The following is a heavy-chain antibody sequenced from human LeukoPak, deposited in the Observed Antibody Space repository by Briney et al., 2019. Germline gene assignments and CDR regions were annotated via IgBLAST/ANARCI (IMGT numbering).Heavy chain of an antibody. D-gene: IGHD3-3*01. CDR1: GFTFSSYA. CDR2: ISGSGGST. V-gene: IGHV3-23*01. J-gene: IGHJ4*02. Sequence: GGSLRLSCAASGFTFSSYAMSWVRQAPGKGLEGVSAISGSGGSTYYADSVKGRFTISRDNSKNTLYLQMNSLRAEDTAVYYCAKEPLKDYDFWSGYPYWGQGTLVTVSS. CDR3: AKEPLKDYDFWSGYPY.